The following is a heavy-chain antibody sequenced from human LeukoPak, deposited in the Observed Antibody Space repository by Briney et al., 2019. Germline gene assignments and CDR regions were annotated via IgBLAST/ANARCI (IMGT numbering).Heavy chain of an antibody. D-gene: IGHD6-19*01. CDR3: ASGSVYREITVAADY. CDR1: GFIFSSYA. V-gene: IGHV3-30*04. J-gene: IGHJ4*02. CDR2: ISYDGTNK. Sequence: GGSLRLSCAASGFIFSSYAMHWVRQAPGKGLEWVAIISYDGTNKYYADSVKGRFTISRDNSKNTLDVQMNSLRVEDTAVYYCASGSVYREITVAADYWGQGTLVTVSS.